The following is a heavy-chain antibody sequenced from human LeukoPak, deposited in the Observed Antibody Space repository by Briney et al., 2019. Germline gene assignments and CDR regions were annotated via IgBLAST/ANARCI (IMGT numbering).Heavy chain of an antibody. CDR2: INHSGST. D-gene: IGHD3-22*01. CDR1: GGSFSGYY. V-gene: IGHV4-34*01. CDR3: ARVYYDSSGYYYSWFDY. J-gene: IGHJ4*02. Sequence: SETLSLTCAVYGGSFSGYYWSWIRQPPGKGLEWIGEINHSGSTNHNPSLKSRVTISVDTSKNQFSLKLSSVTAADTAVYYCARVYYDSSGYYYSWFDYWGQGTLVTVSS.